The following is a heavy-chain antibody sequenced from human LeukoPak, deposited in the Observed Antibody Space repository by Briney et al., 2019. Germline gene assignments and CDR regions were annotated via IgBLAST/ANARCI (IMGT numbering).Heavy chain of an antibody. D-gene: IGHD3-10*01. J-gene: IGHJ4*02. CDR1: GGSISSYY. Sequence: PSQTLSLTCTVSGGSISSYYWSWIRQPPGKGLEWIGYIYYSGSTSYNPSLKSRVTISIDTSKNQFSLKLSSVTAADTAVYYCARVANVLLWFGELFTHWGQGTLVTVSS. CDR3: ARVANVLLWFGELFTH. V-gene: IGHV4-59*12. CDR2: IYYSGST.